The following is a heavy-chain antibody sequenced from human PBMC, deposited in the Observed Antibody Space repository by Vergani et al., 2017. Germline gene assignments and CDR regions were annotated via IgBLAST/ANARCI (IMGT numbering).Heavy chain of an antibody. D-gene: IGHD3-10*01. J-gene: IGHJ5*02. CDR1: GFTSSSYW. CDR2: INSDGSST. Sequence: EVHLVESGGGLVQPGGSLRLSCAASGFTSSSYWMHWVRQPPGKGLVWVSRINSDGSSTSYADSVKGRFTISRDNAKNTLYLQMNSLRAEDTAVYYCARATTVMVRGVILYNWFDPWGQGTLVTVSS. V-gene: IGHV3-74*01. CDR3: ARATTVMVRGVILYNWFDP.